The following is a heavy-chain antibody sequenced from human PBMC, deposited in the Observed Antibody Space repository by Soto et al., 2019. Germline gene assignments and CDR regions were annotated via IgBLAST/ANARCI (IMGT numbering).Heavy chain of an antibody. CDR2: INAGNGNT. V-gene: IGHV1-3*05. CDR3: ARGSGYYYWNDY. D-gene: IGHD3-22*01. Sequence: QVQLVQSGAEEKKPGASVKVSCKASGYTFTSYAMHWVRQAPGQRLEWMGWINAGNGNTKYSQKFQGRVTITRDTSASTAYMELSSLRSDDTAVFYCARGSGYYYWNDYWGQGTLVTVFS. CDR1: GYTFTSYA. J-gene: IGHJ4*02.